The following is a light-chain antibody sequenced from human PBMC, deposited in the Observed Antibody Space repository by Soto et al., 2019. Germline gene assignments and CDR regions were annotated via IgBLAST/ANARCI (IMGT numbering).Light chain of an antibody. J-gene: IGKJ1*01. CDR2: AAS. CDR1: QSVSSSY. V-gene: IGKV3-20*01. Sequence: EIVLTQSPGTLSLSPGERATLSCRASQSVSSSYLVWYQQKPGQAPRLLIYAASSRATGIPDRFSGSGSGTDFTLTISRLEPEDFAVYYCQQYGSSRTVGQGTKVDIK. CDR3: QQYGSSRT.